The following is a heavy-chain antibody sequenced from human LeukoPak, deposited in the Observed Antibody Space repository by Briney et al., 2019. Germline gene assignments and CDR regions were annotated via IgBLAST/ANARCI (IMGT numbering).Heavy chain of an antibody. Sequence: SETLSLTCTVSGGSISSSSYYWGWIRQPPGKGLEWIGSIYSSGSTYYNPSLKSRVTISVDTSKDQFSLKLSSVTAADTAVYYCARQQLSQLYYFDNWGQGTLVTVSS. D-gene: IGHD6-13*01. CDR2: IYSSGST. CDR3: ARQQLSQLYYFDN. J-gene: IGHJ4*02. CDR1: GGSISSSSYY. V-gene: IGHV4-39*07.